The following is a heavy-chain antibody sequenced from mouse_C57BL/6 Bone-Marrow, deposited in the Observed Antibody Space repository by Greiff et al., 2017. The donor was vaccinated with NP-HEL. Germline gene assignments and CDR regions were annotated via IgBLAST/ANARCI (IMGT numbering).Heavy chain of an antibody. CDR2: ISDGGSYT. J-gene: IGHJ2*01. V-gene: IGHV5-4*03. CDR3: ARGSNCFDY. CDR1: GFTFSSYA. Sequence: DVKLVESGGGLVKPGGSLKLSCAASGFTFSSYAMSWVRQTPEKRLEWVATISDGGSYTYYPDNVKGRFTISRDNAKNNLYLQMSHLKSEDTAMYYCARGSNCFDYWGQGTTLTVSS.